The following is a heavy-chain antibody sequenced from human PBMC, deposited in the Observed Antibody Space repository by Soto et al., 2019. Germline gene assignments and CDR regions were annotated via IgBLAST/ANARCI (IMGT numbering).Heavy chain of an antibody. CDR1: GFTVSSNY. V-gene: IGHV3-53*01. CDR3: AKGFSGSYCDYFDY. Sequence: VGSLRLSCAASGFTVSSNYMSWVRQAPGKGLEWVSVIYSGGSTYYADSVKGRFTISRDNSKNTLYLQMNSLRAEDTAVYYCAKGFSGSYCDYFDYWGQGTLVTVSS. J-gene: IGHJ4*02. CDR2: IYSGGST. D-gene: IGHD1-26*01.